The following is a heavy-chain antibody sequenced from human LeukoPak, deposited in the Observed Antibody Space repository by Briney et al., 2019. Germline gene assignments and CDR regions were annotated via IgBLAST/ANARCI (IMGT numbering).Heavy chain of an antibody. CDR1: GYSIRNYY. CDR3: GRVSAAAVEP. J-gene: IGHJ6*04. D-gene: IGHD6-13*01. V-gene: IGHV4-59*01. Sequence: SETLSLTCTVSGYSIRNYYWSWIRQPPGKGLEFIGYISYSGTTNYNPSLKSRLTISLDTSKNQFSLRLSSVTAADTAVYYCGRVSAAAVEPWGKGTTVTISS. CDR2: ISYSGTT.